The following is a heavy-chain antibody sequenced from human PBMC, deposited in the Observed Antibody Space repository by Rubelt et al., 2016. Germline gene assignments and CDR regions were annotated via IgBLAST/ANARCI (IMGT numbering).Heavy chain of an antibody. J-gene: IGHJ2*01. CDR1: GDSFNSGYY. V-gene: IGHV4-38-2*02. D-gene: IGHD4-17*01. CDR3: ANGDSEEWYFDV. CDR2: AYYSGST. Sequence: QVQVQESGPGLVRPSETLSLTCTVSGDSFNSGYYWGWIRQPPGKGLEWIGSAYYSGSTFYNPSLRSRVAISVDTSKYQFSPKVHSVTAADTAVYYCANGDSEEWYFDVWGRGTLVTVSS.